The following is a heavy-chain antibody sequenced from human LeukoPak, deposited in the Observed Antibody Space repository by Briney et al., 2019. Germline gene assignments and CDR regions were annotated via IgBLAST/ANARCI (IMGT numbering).Heavy chain of an antibody. Sequence: PGGSLRLSCAASGFTFSSYSMNWVRQAPGKGLEWVSSISSSSSYIYYADSVKGRFTTSRDNAKNSLYLQMNSLRAEDTAVYYCARWELNAFDIWGQGTMVTVSS. D-gene: IGHD1-7*01. CDR1: GFTFSSYS. V-gene: IGHV3-21*01. CDR2: ISSSSSYI. CDR3: ARWELNAFDI. J-gene: IGHJ3*02.